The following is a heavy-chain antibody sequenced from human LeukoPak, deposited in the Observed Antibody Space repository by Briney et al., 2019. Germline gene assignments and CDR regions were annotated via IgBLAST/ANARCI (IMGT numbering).Heavy chain of an antibody. Sequence: GGSLRLSCAASGFTFSSYSMNWVRQAPVKGQELVSSISSSSSYIYYADSVKGRFTISRDNAKNSLYLQMNSLRAEDTAVYYCASNLVVPAAPFDYWGQGTLVTVSS. V-gene: IGHV3-21*01. CDR2: ISSSSSYI. D-gene: IGHD2-2*01. J-gene: IGHJ4*02. CDR3: ASNLVVPAAPFDY. CDR1: GFTFSSYS.